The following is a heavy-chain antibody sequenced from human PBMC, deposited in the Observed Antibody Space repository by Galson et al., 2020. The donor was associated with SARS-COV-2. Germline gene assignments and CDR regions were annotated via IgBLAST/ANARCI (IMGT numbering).Heavy chain of an antibody. J-gene: IGHJ2*01. V-gene: IGHV4-38-2*02. D-gene: IGHD3-22*01. CDR2: VHPSGTT. Sequence: SETLSLTCTVSGYSVSTTNYWGWVRQPPGRGLEWIGSVHPSGTTYYNPSLKSRVTISVDTSKTQFSLRLDSVTAADTALYYCARQGVNMIVLVTVPGWYFDLWGRGTLVTVSS. CDR3: ARQGVNMIVLVTVPGWYFDL. CDR1: GYSVSTTNY.